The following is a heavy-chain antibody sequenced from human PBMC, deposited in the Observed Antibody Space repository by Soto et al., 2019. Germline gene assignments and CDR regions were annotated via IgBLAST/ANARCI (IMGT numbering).Heavy chain of an antibody. Sequence: ASVKVSCKASGYTFTSYYMHWVRQAPGQGLEWMGIINPSGGSTSYAQKFQGRVTMTRDTSTSTVYMELSSLRSEDTAVYYCARVNTATDAFDIWGQGTMVTISS. V-gene: IGHV1-46*03. D-gene: IGHD5-18*01. CDR2: INPSGGST. J-gene: IGHJ3*02. CDR1: GYTFTSYY. CDR3: ARVNTATDAFDI.